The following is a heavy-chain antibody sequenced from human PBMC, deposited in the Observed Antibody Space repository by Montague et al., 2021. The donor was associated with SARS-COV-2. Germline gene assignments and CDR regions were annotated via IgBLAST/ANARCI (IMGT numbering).Heavy chain of an antibody. V-gene: IGHV4-39*01. D-gene: IGHD2-21*02. CDR3: ARLLPDGTVVATDIPFDS. CDR1: GASISRSDYY. Sequence: SETLSLTCNVSGASISRSDYYWAWIRQPPGKGLELIGSIHYIGNTYYNPPLESRVTISVDTSENQFSLKLRSVIAADTAVHYCARLLPDGTVVATDIPFDSWGQGTLVTVSS. CDR2: IHYIGNT. J-gene: IGHJ4*02.